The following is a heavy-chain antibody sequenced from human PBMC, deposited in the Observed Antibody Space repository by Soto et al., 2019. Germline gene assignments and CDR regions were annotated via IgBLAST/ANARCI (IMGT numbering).Heavy chain of an antibody. CDR3: TRSIQLWLQYFDY. Sequence: GRSLRPCCTASGFTSGHFPMSRLSHAPGNVLEWVCFIRSKAYGGTTEYAASVKGRFTISRDDSKSVAYLQMNSLKTEDTAVYYCTRSIQLWLQYFDYWGQGTLVTVPS. CDR1: GFTSGHFP. CDR2: IRSKAYGGTT. D-gene: IGHD5-18*01. J-gene: IGHJ4*02. V-gene: IGHV3-49*03.